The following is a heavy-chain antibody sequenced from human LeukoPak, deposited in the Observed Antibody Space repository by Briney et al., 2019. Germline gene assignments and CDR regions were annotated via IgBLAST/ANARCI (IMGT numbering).Heavy chain of an antibody. D-gene: IGHD3-22*01. CDR1: GDSISSSNYY. CDR3: ATSYYYESSGYSY. CDR2: IYYSGST. V-gene: IGHV4-39*06. J-gene: IGHJ4*02. Sequence: SETLSLTCTVSGDSISSSNYYWGWILQPPGKGLEWIGSIYYSGSTYYNPSLKSRVTISVDTSKNQFPLKLSSVTAADTAVYYCATSYYYESSGYSYWGQGTVVTVSS.